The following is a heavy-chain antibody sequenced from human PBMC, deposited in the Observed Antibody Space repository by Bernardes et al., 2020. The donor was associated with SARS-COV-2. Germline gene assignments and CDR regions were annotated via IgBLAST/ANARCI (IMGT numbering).Heavy chain of an antibody. V-gene: IGHV2-5*02. CDR1: GFSLSTSGVG. CDR2: IYWDDDR. D-gene: IGHD3-3*01. Sequence: SGPTLLKPTQTLTLTCTFSGFSLSTSGVGVGWIRQPPGKALEWLALIYWDDDRRYSPSLKSRLSISKDTSKNQVVLTMTNMGPVDTATYYCAHRGPGFWSGYFDYWGQGTLVTVSS. J-gene: IGHJ4*02. CDR3: AHRGPGFWSGYFDY.